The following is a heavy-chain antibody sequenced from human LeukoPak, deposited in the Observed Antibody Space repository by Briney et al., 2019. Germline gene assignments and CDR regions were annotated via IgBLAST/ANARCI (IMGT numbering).Heavy chain of an antibody. CDR2: IGYDGSAK. D-gene: IGHD3-22*01. CDR3: ARVLWAVVVILDY. CDR1: GFTFSSHA. J-gene: IGHJ4*02. V-gene: IGHV3-30-3*01. Sequence: PGGSLRLSCAASGFTFSSHAMHWVRQAPGKGLEWVAVIGYDGSAKYTADSVKGRFTISRDNAKNSLYLQMNSLRAEDTAVYYCARVLWAVVVILDYWGQGTLVTVSS.